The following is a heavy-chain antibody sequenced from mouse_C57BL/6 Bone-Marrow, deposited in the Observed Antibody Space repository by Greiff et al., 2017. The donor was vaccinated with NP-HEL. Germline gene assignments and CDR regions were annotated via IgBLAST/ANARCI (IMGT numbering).Heavy chain of an antibody. CDR2: IYPGDGDT. CDR1: GYAFSSYW. CDR3: ARTFLIYYSGSPWFAY. D-gene: IGHD1-1*01. V-gene: IGHV1-80*01. J-gene: IGHJ3*01. Sequence: VQLQQSGAELVKPGASVKISCKASGYAFSSYWMNWVKQRPGKGLEWIGQIYPGDGDTNYNGKFKGKATLTADKSSSTAYMQLSSLTSEVSAVYFCARTFLIYYSGSPWFAYWGQGTLVTVSA.